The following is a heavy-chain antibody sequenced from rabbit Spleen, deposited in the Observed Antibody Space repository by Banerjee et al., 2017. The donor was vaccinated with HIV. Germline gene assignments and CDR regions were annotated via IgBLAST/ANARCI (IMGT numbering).Heavy chain of an antibody. CDR1: GFDFSSTYY. J-gene: IGHJ6*01. V-gene: IGHV1S47*01. D-gene: IGHD1-1*01. Sequence: QEQLVESGGGLVQPEGSLTFTCKAAGFDFSSTYYMCWFRQAPGKGPEWIACIYNANGSTYYASWVNGRFTISSDNAQYTVDLQMHSLTAADTATYFCARDTSTSFSTYGMDLWGPGTLVTVS. CDR3: ARDTSTSFSTYGMDL. CDR2: IYNANGST.